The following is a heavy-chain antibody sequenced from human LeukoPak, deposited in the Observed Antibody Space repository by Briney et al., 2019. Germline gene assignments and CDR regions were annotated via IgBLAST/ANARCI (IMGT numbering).Heavy chain of an antibody. Sequence: SVKVSCEASGGTFSSYAISWVRQAPGQGLEWMGRIIPIFGTANYAQKFQGRVTITTDESTSTAYMELSSLRSEDTAVYYCARERDCSSTSCYDPWGQGTLVTVSS. J-gene: IGHJ5*02. CDR3: ARERDCSSTSCYDP. CDR1: GGTFSSYA. V-gene: IGHV1-69*05. D-gene: IGHD2-2*01. CDR2: IIPIFGTA.